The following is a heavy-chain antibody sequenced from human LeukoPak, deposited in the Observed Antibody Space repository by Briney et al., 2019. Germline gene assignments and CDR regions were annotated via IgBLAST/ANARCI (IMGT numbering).Heavy chain of an antibody. J-gene: IGHJ4*02. CDR1: GVSISSYY. CDR2: INHSGST. D-gene: IGHD3-10*02. Sequence: SETLSLTCTVSGVSISSYYWSWIRQPPGKGLKWIGEINHSGSTNYNPSLKSRVTISVDTSKNQFSLKLSSVTAADTAVYYCACSGRGMIDYWGQGTPVTVSS. CDR3: ACSGRGMIDY. V-gene: IGHV4-34*01.